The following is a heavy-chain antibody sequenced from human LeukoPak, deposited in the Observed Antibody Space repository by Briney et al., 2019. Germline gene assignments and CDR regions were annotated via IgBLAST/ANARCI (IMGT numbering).Heavy chain of an antibody. J-gene: IGHJ4*02. CDR3: ARLNPDIVVVPAASGGWYYFDY. Sequence: PSETLSLTCAVYGGSCSGYYWSWIRQPPGKGLEWIGEINHSGSTNYNPSLKSRVTISVDTSKNQFSLKLSSVTAADTAVYYCARLNPDIVVVPAASGGWYYFDYWGQGTLVTVSS. CDR2: INHSGST. CDR1: GGSCSGYY. V-gene: IGHV4-34*01. D-gene: IGHD2-2*01.